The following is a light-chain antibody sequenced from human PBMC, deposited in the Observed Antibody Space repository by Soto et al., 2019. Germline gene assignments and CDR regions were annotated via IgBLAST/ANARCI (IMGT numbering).Light chain of an antibody. CDR3: QQSYSSPIP. V-gene: IGKV1-39*01. J-gene: IGKJ5*01. Sequence: DIQMTQSPSSRSAFEGDRVSIPCRCSQSINRYSDRFLQQPRKAPKVLIHAASRLPRAVPSRSSGSRSGTYFSLTITSLQPEEFASYYSQQSYSSPIPLAQGTRLEIK. CDR2: AAS. CDR1: QSINRY.